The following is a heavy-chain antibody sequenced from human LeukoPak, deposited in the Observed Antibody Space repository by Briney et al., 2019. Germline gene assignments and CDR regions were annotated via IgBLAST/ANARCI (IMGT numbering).Heavy chain of an antibody. Sequence: GGSLRLSCAASGFTVSSNYMSWVRQAPGKGLEWVSVIYSGGSTYYADSVKGRFTISRDNSKNTLYLQMNSLRAEDTAVYYCARPTYYDFWGGYYWGQGTLVTVSS. V-gene: IGHV3-66*02. D-gene: IGHD3-3*01. CDR1: GFTVSSNY. J-gene: IGHJ4*02. CDR2: IYSGGST. CDR3: ARPTYYDFWGGYY.